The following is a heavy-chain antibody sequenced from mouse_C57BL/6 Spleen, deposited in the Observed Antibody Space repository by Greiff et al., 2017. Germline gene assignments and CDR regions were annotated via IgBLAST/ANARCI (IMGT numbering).Heavy chain of an antibody. J-gene: IGHJ2*01. Sequence: QVQLKQPGAELVRPGTSVKLSCKASGYTFTSYWMHWVKQRPGQGLEWIGVIDPSDSYTNYNQKFKGKATLTVDTSSSTAYLQLSSLTSEDSAVYYCARWDTTVPGGNFDYWGQGTTLTVSS. CDR1: GYTFTSYW. CDR3: ARWDTTVPGGNFDY. CDR2: IDPSDSYT. D-gene: IGHD1-1*01. V-gene: IGHV1-59*01.